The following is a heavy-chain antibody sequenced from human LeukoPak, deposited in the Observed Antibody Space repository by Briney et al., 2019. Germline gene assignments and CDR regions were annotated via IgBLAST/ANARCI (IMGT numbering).Heavy chain of an antibody. CDR2: IYYSGST. V-gene: IGHV4-39*01. Sequence: PSETLSLTCTVSGGSISSSSYYWGWIRQPPGKGLEWIWSIYYSGSTYYNPSLKSRVTISVDTSKNQFSLKLSSVTAADTAVYYCARHDSSGYYYYYYGMDVWGQGTTVTVSS. J-gene: IGHJ6*02. CDR3: ARHDSSGYYYYYYGMDV. CDR1: GGSISSSSYY. D-gene: IGHD3-22*01.